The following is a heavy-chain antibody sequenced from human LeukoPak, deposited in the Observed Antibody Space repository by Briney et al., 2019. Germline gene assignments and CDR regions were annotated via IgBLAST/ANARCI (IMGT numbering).Heavy chain of an antibody. Sequence: PGGSLRLSCAASGFTFSDYYMSWIRQAPGKGLEWVSYISSSGSTIYYADSVKGRFTISRDNAKNSLYLQMDSLRAEDTAVYYCARFYSSSWYADGMDVWGQGTTVTVSS. CDR1: GFTFSDYY. D-gene: IGHD6-13*01. CDR3: ARFYSSSWYADGMDV. V-gene: IGHV3-11*01. J-gene: IGHJ6*02. CDR2: ISSSGSTI.